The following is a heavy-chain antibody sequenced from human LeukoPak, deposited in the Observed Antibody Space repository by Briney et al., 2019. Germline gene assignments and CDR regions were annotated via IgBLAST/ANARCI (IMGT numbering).Heavy chain of an antibody. Sequence: GGSLRLSCAVSGFTFSSYIMTWVRQAPGKGLEWVSPISSSSSFIYYADSVRGRFSISRDNAKNSLYLQMNSLRAEDAAVYYCARVDSSGYYLVGACDIWGQGTMVTVSS. CDR3: ARVDSSGYYLVGACDI. J-gene: IGHJ3*02. CDR2: ISSSSSFI. CDR1: GFTFSSYI. V-gene: IGHV3-21*01. D-gene: IGHD3-22*01.